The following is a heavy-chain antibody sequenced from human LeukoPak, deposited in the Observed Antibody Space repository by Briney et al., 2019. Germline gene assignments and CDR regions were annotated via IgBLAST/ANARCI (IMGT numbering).Heavy chain of an antibody. Sequence: ASVKVSCKASGGTFNHFGINWVRQAPGQGLEWMGRIIPILDLTKYAPKIQDRVTITADKSTSTAYMELNSLRAEDTAVYYCARPYSSGWYGTDAFDIWGQGTMVTVSS. D-gene: IGHD6-19*01. CDR3: ARPYSSGWYGTDAFDI. CDR2: IIPILDLT. J-gene: IGHJ3*02. CDR1: GGTFNHFG. V-gene: IGHV1-69*04.